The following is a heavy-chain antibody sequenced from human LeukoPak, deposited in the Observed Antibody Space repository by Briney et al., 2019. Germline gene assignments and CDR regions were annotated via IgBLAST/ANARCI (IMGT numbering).Heavy chain of an antibody. Sequence: GRSLRLSCAASGFTFTIYGVYWVRQAPGKGLEWVAMISYDESNKYYTDSVKGRFTISRDNSKNTLYLQMNSLRAEDTAVYYCAKESGYGSGSYPYWGQGTLVTVSS. CDR1: GFTFTIYG. D-gene: IGHD3-10*01. CDR3: AKESGYGSGSYPY. J-gene: IGHJ4*02. V-gene: IGHV3-30*18. CDR2: ISYDESNK.